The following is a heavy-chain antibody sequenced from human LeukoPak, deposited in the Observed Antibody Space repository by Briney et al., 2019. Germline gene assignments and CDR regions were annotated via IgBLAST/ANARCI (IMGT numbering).Heavy chain of an antibody. J-gene: IGHJ4*02. D-gene: IGHD6-6*01. CDR2: IKQDGSEK. Sequence: GGSLTLSCAASEFTFSNQWMSWVRQAPGKGLEWVANIKQDGSEKYYVDSVKGRFTISRDNAKNSLYLQMNSLRAEDTAVYYCARATYSSSFADYWGQGTLVTVSS. V-gene: IGHV3-7*01. CDR1: EFTFSNQW. CDR3: ARATYSSSFADY.